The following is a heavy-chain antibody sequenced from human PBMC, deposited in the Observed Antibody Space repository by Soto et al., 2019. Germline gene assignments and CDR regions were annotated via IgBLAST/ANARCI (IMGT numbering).Heavy chain of an antibody. CDR1: GFTVSSNY. Sequence: GGSLRLSCAASGFTVSSNYMSWVRQAPGKGLEWVSVIYSGGSTYYADSVKGRFTISRHNSKNTLYLQMNSLRAEDTAVYYCARAAADFWSGYRPGGYYMDVWGKGTTVTVS. J-gene: IGHJ6*03. D-gene: IGHD3-3*01. CDR2: IYSGGST. CDR3: ARAAADFWSGYRPGGYYMDV. V-gene: IGHV3-53*04.